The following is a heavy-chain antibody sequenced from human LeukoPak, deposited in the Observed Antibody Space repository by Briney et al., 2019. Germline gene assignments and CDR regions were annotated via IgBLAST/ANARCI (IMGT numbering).Heavy chain of an antibody. CDR1: GGSFNDYY. CDR3: ARHRYYYRSGSYYGAPYYMDV. D-gene: IGHD3-10*01. CDR2: IYYSGST. V-gene: IGHV4-39*01. J-gene: IGHJ6*03. Sequence: PSETLSLTCAVYGGSFNDYYWGWIRQPPGKGLEWIGSIYYSGSTYYNPSLKSRVTISVDTSKNQFSLKLSSVTAADTAVYYCARHRYYYRSGSYYGAPYYMDVWGKGTTVTISS.